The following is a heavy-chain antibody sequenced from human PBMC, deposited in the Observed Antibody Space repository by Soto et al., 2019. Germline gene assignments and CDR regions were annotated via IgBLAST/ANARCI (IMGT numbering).Heavy chain of an antibody. CDR2: ISYDGSNK. J-gene: IGHJ6*02. V-gene: IGHV3-30-3*01. CDR3: ARDLYSSSWYADYYYYYGMDV. Sequence: ESGGGVVQPGRSLRLSCAASGFTFSSYAMHWVRQAPGKGLEWVAVISYDGSNKYYADSVKGRFTISRDNSKNTLYLQMNSLRAEDTAVYYCARDLYSSSWYADYYYYYGMDVWGQGTTVTVSS. D-gene: IGHD6-13*01. CDR1: GFTFSSYA.